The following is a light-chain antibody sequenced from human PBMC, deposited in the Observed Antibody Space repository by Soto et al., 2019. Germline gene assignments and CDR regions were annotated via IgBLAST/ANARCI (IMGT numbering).Light chain of an antibody. CDR3: QQYGSSPQK. CDR2: GAS. V-gene: IGKV3-20*01. CDR1: QSVSSSY. Sequence: VLTQSPGTLSLSPGERATLSCRASQSVSSSYLAWYQQKPGQAPRLLIYGASSRATGIPDRFSGSGSGTDFTLTISRLEPEDYAVYYCQQYGSSPQKFGQGTKVDIK. J-gene: IGKJ1*01.